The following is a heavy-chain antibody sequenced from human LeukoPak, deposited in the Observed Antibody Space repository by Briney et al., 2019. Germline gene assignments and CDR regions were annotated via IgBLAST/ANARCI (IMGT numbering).Heavy chain of an antibody. V-gene: IGHV3-33*01. CDR1: GFTFSSYG. D-gene: IGHD3-22*01. J-gene: IGHJ4*02. CDR3: ARSGVSSSWYLPPFYYDSSGPFDY. CDR2: IWYDGSNK. Sequence: GGSLRLSCAASGFTFSSYGMHWVRQAPGKGLEWVAVIWYDGSNKYYADSVKGRFTISRDNSKNTLYLQMNSLRAEDTAVYYCARSGVSSSWYLPPFYYDSSGPFDYWGQGTLVTVSS.